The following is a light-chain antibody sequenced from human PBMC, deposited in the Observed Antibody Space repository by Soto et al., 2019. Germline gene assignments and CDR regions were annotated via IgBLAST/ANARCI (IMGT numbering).Light chain of an antibody. CDR2: EVS. CDR3: SSFTSSGTL. J-gene: IGLJ3*02. V-gene: IGLV2-14*01. CDR1: SSDVGGYDH. Sequence: QSALTQPATVSGSPGQPITISCTGTSSDVGGYDHVSWYQQHPGKVPKLIIYEVSIRASGVSNRFSASKSANTASLTISGLQPEDEADYYCSSFTSSGTLFGGGTKLTVL.